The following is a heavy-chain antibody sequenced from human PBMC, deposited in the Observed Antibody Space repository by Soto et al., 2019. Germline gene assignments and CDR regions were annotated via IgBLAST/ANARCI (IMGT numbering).Heavy chain of an antibody. J-gene: IGHJ4*02. V-gene: IGHV4-34*02. CDR2: INHSGST. D-gene: IGHD6-19*01. CDR1: GGSFSGFF. Sequence: QVQLQQWGAGLLKPSETLSLTCAVHGGSFSGFFWTWIRQPPGKGLEWIGEINHSGSTNYNPSLKSRVTISVDTSENKFSLRLTSVTAADTAVYYCARGQWLPRGEYWGQGTLVTVSS. CDR3: ARGQWLPRGEY.